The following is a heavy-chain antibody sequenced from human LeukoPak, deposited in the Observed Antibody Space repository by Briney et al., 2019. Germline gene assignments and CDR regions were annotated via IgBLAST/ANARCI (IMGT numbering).Heavy chain of an antibody. J-gene: IGHJ6*02. Sequence: SETLSLTCAVSGGSISSGGYSWSWIRQPPGKGLEWIGYIYHSGSTYYNPSLKSRVTISVDRSKNQFSLKLSSVTAADTAVYYCARHQVVAHYNYGMDVWGQGTTVTVSS. CDR1: GGSISSGGYS. V-gene: IGHV4-30-2*01. CDR2: IYHSGST. CDR3: ARHQVVAHYNYGMDV. D-gene: IGHD2-2*01.